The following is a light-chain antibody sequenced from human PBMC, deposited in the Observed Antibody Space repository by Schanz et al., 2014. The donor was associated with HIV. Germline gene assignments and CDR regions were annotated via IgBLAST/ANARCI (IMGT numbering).Light chain of an antibody. Sequence: SYELTQPLSVSVALGQTARITCGGNNIGTKSVHWYYQKPGQAPVLLIFRDSYRPSGIPGRFSGSNSGNTATLTISGAQAGDEADYFCQVWDNRVAVFGGGTKLTVL. CDR3: QVWDNRVAV. CDR2: RDS. V-gene: IGLV3-9*01. J-gene: IGLJ2*01. CDR1: NIGTKS.